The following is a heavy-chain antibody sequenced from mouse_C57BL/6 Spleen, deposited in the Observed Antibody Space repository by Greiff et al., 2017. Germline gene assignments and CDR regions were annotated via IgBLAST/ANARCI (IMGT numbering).Heavy chain of an antibody. Sequence: VQLQQSGPELVKPGASVKISCKASGYAFSSSWMNWVKQRPGKGLEWIGRIYPGDGDTNYNGKFKGKATLTADKSSSTAYMQLSSLTSEDSAVYFCARMGYYYGSSYKDYAMDYWGQGTSVTVSS. J-gene: IGHJ4*01. CDR2: IYPGDGDT. CDR3: ARMGYYYGSSYKDYAMDY. V-gene: IGHV1-82*01. D-gene: IGHD1-1*01. CDR1: GYAFSSSW.